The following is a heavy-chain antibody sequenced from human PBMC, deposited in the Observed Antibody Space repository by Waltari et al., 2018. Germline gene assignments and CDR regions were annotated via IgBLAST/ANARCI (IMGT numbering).Heavy chain of an antibody. Sequence: QVQLVQSGAEVKKPGASVKVSCKASGYTFTSYGISWVRQAPGQGLEWMGWISAYNGNTNYAQKLQGRVTMTTDTSTSTAYMERRSLRSDDTAVYYCARGYWIDSRYSSSWLNWFDPWGQGTLVTVSS. CDR3: ARGYWIDSRYSSSWLNWFDP. CDR1: GYTFTSYG. J-gene: IGHJ5*02. D-gene: IGHD6-13*01. V-gene: IGHV1-18*01. CDR2: ISAYNGNT.